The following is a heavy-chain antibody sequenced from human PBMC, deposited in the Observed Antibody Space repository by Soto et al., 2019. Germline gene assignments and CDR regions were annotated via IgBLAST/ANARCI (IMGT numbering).Heavy chain of an antibody. CDR3: ARDLWGYSGVDCYQLDV. CDR2: LYNTGST. J-gene: IGHJ6*02. D-gene: IGHD2-21*02. CDR1: GASISRYY. Sequence: PSETLSLTCTVSGASISRYYWSWIRQSPGKGLEWIGYLYNTGSTIYNPSLKSRVTISVDTSKNQFSLKMNSVTAADTAVYYCARDLWGYSGVDCYQLDVWRHGTTVTVSS. V-gene: IGHV4-59*01.